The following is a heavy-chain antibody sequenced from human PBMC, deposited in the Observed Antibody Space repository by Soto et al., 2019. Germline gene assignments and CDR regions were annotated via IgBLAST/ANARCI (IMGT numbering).Heavy chain of an antibody. CDR1: RFTFSNAW. V-gene: IGHV3-15*01. CDR3: TTARWYTYYFDY. J-gene: IGHJ4*02. Sequence: GGSLRLSCAASRFTFSNAWMSWVRQAPGKGLEWVGRIKTKTDGGTTDYAEPVKGRFTISRDDSKNTLYLQMNSLKTEDTAVYYCTTARWYTYYFDYWGQGTLVTVSS. D-gene: IGHD2-15*01. CDR2: IKTKTDGGTT.